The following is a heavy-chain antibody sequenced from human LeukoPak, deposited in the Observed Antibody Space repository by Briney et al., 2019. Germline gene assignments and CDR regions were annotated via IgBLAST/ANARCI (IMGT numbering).Heavy chain of an antibody. J-gene: IGHJ6*02. CDR3: ARDQSRITIFGVVTHLYGMDV. CDR1: GFTFSSYA. D-gene: IGHD3-3*01. V-gene: IGHV3-30-3*01. CDR2: ISYDGSNK. Sequence: GRSLRLSCAASGFTFSSYAMHWVRQAPGKGLEWVAVISYDGSNKYYTDSVKRRFTISRDNSKNTLYLQMNSLRAEDTAVYYCARDQSRITIFGVVTHLYGMDVWGQGTTVTVSS.